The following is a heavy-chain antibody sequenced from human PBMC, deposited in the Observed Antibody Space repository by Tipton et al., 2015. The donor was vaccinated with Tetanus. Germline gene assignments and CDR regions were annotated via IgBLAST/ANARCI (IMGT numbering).Heavy chain of an antibody. CDR1: GGSMSTYY. Sequence: LRLSCTVSGGSMSTYYWSWIRQPPGKGLEWIGYVYYTGSTDYNPSLKNGVTISVDTSKSQFSLRLTYGTAADTAVYYCARSKLLWSGESLSGFVSWGQGPLVTVSA. CDR3: ARSKLLWSGESLSGFVS. D-gene: IGHD3-10*01. J-gene: IGHJ4*02. V-gene: IGHV4-59*01. CDR2: VYYTGST.